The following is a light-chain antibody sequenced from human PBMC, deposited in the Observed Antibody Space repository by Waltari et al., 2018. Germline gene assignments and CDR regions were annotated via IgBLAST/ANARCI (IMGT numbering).Light chain of an antibody. V-gene: IGLV2-14*01. CDR2: DVV. J-gene: IGLJ2*01. CDR3: SSYASSK. Sequence: QSALTQPASVSGSPGQTLTISCTGTSSDIGGHTYVSWYQQHPGKAPKLMIYDVVKRPSGVSNRFSGSKSGNTASLPISGLQAEDDAIYYCSSYASSKFGGGTKLTVL. CDR1: SSDIGGHTY.